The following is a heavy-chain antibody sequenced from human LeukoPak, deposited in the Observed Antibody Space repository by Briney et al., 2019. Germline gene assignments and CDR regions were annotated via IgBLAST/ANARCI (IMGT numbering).Heavy chain of an antibody. CDR2: IYYSGST. Sequence: PSQTLSLTCTVSGGSISSGDYYWSWIRQPPGKGLEWIGYIYYSGSTYYNPSLKSRVTISVDTSKNQFSLKLSSVTAADTAVYYCARREYSGYDSANWFDPWGQGTLVTVSS. J-gene: IGHJ5*02. CDR3: ARREYSGYDSANWFDP. V-gene: IGHV4-30-4*01. D-gene: IGHD5-12*01. CDR1: GGSISSGDYY.